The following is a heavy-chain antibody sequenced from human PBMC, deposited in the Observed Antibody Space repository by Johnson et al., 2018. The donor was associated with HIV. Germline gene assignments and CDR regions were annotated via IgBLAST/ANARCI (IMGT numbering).Heavy chain of an antibody. J-gene: IGHJ3*02. V-gene: IGHV3-7*05. CDR1: GFSFRSYW. CDR3: ARLAAAGTNDAFDI. CDR2: IKQDGSEK. D-gene: IGHD6-13*01. Sequence: VQLVESGGGLVRPWGSLRLSCAASGFSFRSYWMTWVRQAPGKGLEWVANIKQDGSEKYYVDSVKGRFTISRDNAKNSLYLQMNSLRAEDTAVYYCARLAAAGTNDAFDIWGQGTMVTVSS.